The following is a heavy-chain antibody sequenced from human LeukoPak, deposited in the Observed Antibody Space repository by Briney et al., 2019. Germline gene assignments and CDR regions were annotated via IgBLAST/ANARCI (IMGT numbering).Heavy chain of an antibody. V-gene: IGHV3-9*01. CDR2: ISWNSGSI. CDR3: AKARRGSGGSGSFYHPIDY. CDR1: GFTFDDYA. D-gene: IGHD3-10*01. J-gene: IGHJ4*02. Sequence: GRSLRLSCAASGFTFDDYAMHWVRQAPGKGLEWVSGISWNSGSIAYADSVKGRFTISRDNAKNSLYLQMNSLRAEDTALYYCAKARRGSGGSGSFYHPIDYWGQGTLVTVSS.